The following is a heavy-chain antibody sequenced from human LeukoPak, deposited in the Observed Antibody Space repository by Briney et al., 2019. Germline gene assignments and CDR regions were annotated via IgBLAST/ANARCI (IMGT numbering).Heavy chain of an antibody. Sequence: GGSLRLSCAASGFTFSSYAMSWVRQAPGKGLEWVSLIFSGGSTYYADSVEGRFTISRDNSNNTLYLQMNSLRAEDTAVYYCAKVLTYYASGNYAFDIWGQGTMVTVSS. CDR3: AKVLTYYASGNYAFDI. J-gene: IGHJ3*02. CDR2: IFSGGST. V-gene: IGHV3-23*03. D-gene: IGHD3-10*01. CDR1: GFTFSSYA.